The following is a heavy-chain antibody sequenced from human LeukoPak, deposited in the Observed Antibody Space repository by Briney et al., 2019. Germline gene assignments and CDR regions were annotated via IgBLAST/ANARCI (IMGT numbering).Heavy chain of an antibody. V-gene: IGHV3-7*01. CDR1: GFTFWSYW. J-gene: IGHJ4*02. Sequence: GGSLRLSCAASGFTFWSYWMSWVRQAPGKGLEWVANIKKDGREKYYVDSVRGRFTISRDNAKTSLYLQMNSLRAEDTAVYYCARDLSGVTGYTYGRGIDYWGQGTLVTVSS. D-gene: IGHD5-18*01. CDR3: ARDLSGVTGYTYGRGIDY. CDR2: IKKDGREK.